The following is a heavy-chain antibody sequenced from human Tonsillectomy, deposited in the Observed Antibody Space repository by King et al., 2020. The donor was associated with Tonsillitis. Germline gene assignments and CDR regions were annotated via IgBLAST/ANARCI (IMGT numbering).Heavy chain of an antibody. Sequence: QLVQSGAEVKKPGESLKISCKGSGYSFATYWIGWGRQMPGKGLDWMGIIYPGDSDTRYNPSFQGQVPISAEKSISNAYLQWSSRKASETPMYYCARGQWGSDYWGQGTLVTVSS. CDR1: GYSFATYW. CDR3: ARGQWGSDY. D-gene: IGHD1-26*01. V-gene: IGHV5-51*01. CDR2: IYPGDSDT. J-gene: IGHJ4*02.